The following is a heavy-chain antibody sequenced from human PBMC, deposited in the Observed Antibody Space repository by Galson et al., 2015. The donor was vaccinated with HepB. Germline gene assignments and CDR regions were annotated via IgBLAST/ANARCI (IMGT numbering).Heavy chain of an antibody. CDR1: GFTFSRYV. CDR3: ARLSPAGVYFDF. J-gene: IGHJ4*02. D-gene: IGHD3-16*02. V-gene: IGHV3-33*01. Sequence: SCAASGFTFSRYVIHWVRQPPGKGLECVAVRDSVKGRFTIFRDNSKNTLYLQISGLRGEDTAIYYCARLSPAGVYFDFWGQGTLLTVSS. CDR2: R.